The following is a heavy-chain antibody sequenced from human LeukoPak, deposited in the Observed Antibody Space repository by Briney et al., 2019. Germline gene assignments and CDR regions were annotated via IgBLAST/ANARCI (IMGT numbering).Heavy chain of an antibody. Sequence: SETLSLTCTVSGGSISSSTYDWDWIRQPPGQGLEGIGNIYDSGDTYYTPSLKSRVTMFVDTSKNQFSLKLSSVTAADTAVYYCAIRGRPGYGGYENAFDIWGEGTMVTVSS. V-gene: IGHV4-39*01. CDR3: AIRGRPGYGGYENAFDI. D-gene: IGHD5-12*01. J-gene: IGHJ3*02. CDR1: GGSISSSTYD. CDR2: IYDSGDT.